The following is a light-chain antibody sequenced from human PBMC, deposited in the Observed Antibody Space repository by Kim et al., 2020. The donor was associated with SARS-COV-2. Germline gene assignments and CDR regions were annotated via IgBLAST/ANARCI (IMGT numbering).Light chain of an antibody. CDR2: LAS. V-gene: IGKV1-5*03. CDR3: QHYSRFPYT. Sequence: SASVGDRVTITCRASENIGTWLAWYQQKPGRAPSLLIYLASTLESGVPSRFSGTGSGTEFSLSITSLQPDDFATYYCQHYSRFPYTFGQGNKLEI. CDR1: ENIGTW. J-gene: IGKJ2*01.